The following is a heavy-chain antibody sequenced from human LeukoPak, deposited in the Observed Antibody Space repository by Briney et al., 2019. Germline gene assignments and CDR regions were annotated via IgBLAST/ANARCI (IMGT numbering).Heavy chain of an antibody. D-gene: IGHD3-16*01. CDR1: GDSLNGYY. V-gene: IGHV4-4*07. CDR3: ARVHSYASGIEV. J-gene: IGHJ6*02. Sequence: SQTLSLTCSVSGDSLNGYYWSWIRQPAGEGLEWIGRIHSGGTNYNPSLKSRVTMSLDTSKNQLSLRLTSVTAADTAVYCCARVHSYASGIEVWGQGTTVTVSS. CDR2: IHSGGT.